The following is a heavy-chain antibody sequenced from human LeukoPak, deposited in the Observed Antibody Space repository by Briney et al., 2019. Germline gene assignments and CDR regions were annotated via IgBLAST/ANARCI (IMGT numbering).Heavy chain of an antibody. V-gene: IGHV3-33*01. CDR1: GFTFSSYG. Sequence: GRSLRLSCATSGFTFSSYGMHWVRQAPGEGLEWVAVIWYDGSNKYYADSVKGRFTISRDNSKNTLYLQMNSLRAEDTAVYYCARDYTYYYDSSGYYPTYYFDYWGQGTLVTVSS. CDR3: ARDYTYYYDSSGYYPTYYFDY. CDR2: IWYDGSNK. J-gene: IGHJ4*02. D-gene: IGHD3-22*01.